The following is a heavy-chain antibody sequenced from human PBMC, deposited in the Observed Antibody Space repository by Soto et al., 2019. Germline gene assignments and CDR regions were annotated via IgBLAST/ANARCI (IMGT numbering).Heavy chain of an antibody. J-gene: IGHJ4*02. CDR1: GFTLDDYA. CDR3: ASGRGYDILSGYYPYFDY. D-gene: IGHD3-9*01. V-gene: IGHV3-9*01. CDR2: ISWNSGSI. Sequence: EVQLAESGGGSVLPGRSLRLSCAASGFTLDDYAMHWVRQAPGKGLEWVAGISWNSGSIGYADSVRGRFTISRDNAKNSLYLQMNSLRAEDAALYYCASGRGYDILSGYYPYFDYWGQGTLVTVSS.